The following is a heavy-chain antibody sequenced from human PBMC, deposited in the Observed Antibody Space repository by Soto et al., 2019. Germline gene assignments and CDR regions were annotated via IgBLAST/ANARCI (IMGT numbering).Heavy chain of an antibody. CDR2: ISAYNGDT. D-gene: IGHD6-6*01. CDR1: GYTFTNYG. J-gene: IGHJ4*02. V-gene: IGHV1-18*04. Sequence: ASVKVSCKASGYTFTNYGISWVRQAPGQGLEWMGWISAYNGDTNSAQKFQGRVSMTTDTSTSTAYMEVRSLRSDDTALYYCAREVTKAARYYFNYWGQGTLVTVSS. CDR3: AREVTKAARYYFNY.